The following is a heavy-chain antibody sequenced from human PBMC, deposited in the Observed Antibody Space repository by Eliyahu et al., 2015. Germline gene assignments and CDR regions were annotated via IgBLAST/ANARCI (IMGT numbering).Heavy chain of an antibody. CDR2: INHSGST. CDR3: ARGHLFNGDIGRGGNWFDP. CDR1: GVSFSGYY. D-gene: IGHD4-17*01. J-gene: IGHJ5*02. Sequence: QVQLQQWGAGLLKPSETLSLTCAVYGVSFSGYYWSWIRQPPGKGLEWIGEINHSGSTNYNPSLKSRVTISVDTSKNQFSLKLSSVTAADTALYYCARGHLFNGDIGRGGNWFDPWGQGTLVTVSS. V-gene: IGHV4-34*01.